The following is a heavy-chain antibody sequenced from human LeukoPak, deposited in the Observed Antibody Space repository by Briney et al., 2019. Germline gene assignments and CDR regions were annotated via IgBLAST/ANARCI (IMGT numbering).Heavy chain of an antibody. CDR3: AKDKTGFFDWLSNFDY. J-gene: IGHJ4*02. CDR1: GFTFNNFG. V-gene: IGHV3-30*02. Sequence: TGGSLRLSCAASGFTFNNFGMHWVRQAPGKGLEWVTFIQYNGNNKYYADSVKGRFTISRDNSKNTLYLQMNSLRAEDTALYYCAKDKTGFFDWLSNFDYWGQGTLVTVSS. D-gene: IGHD3-9*01. CDR2: IQYNGNNK.